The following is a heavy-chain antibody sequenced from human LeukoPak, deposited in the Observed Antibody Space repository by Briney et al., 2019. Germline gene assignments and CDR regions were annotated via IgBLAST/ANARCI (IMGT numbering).Heavy chain of an antibody. CDR3: ARDATYDSSGHRFDP. V-gene: IGHV4-59*01. CDR2: IHYSGST. J-gene: IGHJ5*02. CDR1: GGSISPYY. D-gene: IGHD3-22*01. Sequence: PSETLSLTCTVSGGSISPYYWSWIRQPPGKTLEWVGCIHYSGSTNYNPPLKSRVTISVDTSQNQFSLKLTSVTAADTAVYYCARDATYDSSGHRFDPWGQGTLVTVSS.